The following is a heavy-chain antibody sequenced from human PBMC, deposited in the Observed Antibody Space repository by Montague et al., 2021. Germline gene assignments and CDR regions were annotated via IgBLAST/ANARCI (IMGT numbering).Heavy chain of an antibody. CDR3: AVGSESAWELLHH. V-gene: IGHV4-4*02. J-gene: IGHJ5*02. Sequence: SETLSLTCTVSGDSISSKYFWSCVRQPLGKGLEWIGEIYHGTTSXSPSLKGRLTVSMDTSKNQFSLKLSSVTAADTAIYYCAVGSESAWELLHHWGQGILVTVSS. CDR1: GDSISSKYF. CDR2: IYHGTT. D-gene: IGHD1-26*01.